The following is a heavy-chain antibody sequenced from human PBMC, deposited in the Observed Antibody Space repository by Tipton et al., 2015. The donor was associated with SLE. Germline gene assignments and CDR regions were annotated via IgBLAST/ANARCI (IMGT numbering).Heavy chain of an antibody. CDR3: ARGYCSDGVCYGFGFFDY. CDR1: GDSFSNHF. J-gene: IGHJ4*02. CDR2: MYRSGTT. D-gene: IGHD2-8*01. Sequence: LRLSCTVSGDSFSNHFWSWIRQPPGKGLEWIGYMYRSGTTKYNPSLKSRVTISVDTSKSQFSLKLTSATAADTAVYFCARGYCSDGVCYGFGFFDYWGQGNPVTLSS. V-gene: IGHV4-59*11.